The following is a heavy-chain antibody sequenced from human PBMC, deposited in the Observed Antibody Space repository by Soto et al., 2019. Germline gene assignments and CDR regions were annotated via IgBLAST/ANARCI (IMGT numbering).Heavy chain of an antibody. CDR2: INHSGST. Sequence: SETLSLTCAVYGGSFSGYYWSWIRQPPGKGLEWIGEINHSGSTNYNPSLKSRVTISVDTSKNQFSLKLSSVTAADTAVYYCAPLSVSLSGPYGIHVWGQGTTVTVSS. J-gene: IGHJ6*02. CDR1: GGSFSGYY. CDR3: APLSVSLSGPYGIHV. V-gene: IGHV4-34*01. D-gene: IGHD2-15*01.